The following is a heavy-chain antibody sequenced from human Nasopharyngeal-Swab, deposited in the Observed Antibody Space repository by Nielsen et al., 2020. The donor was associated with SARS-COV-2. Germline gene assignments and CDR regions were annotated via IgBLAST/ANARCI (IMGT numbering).Heavy chain of an antibody. Sequence: GESLKISCAASGFTFSDYYMSWIRQAPGRGLEWVSYISSSGSTIYYADSVKGRFTISRDNAKNSLYLQMNSLRAEDTAVYYCAKDYYGSGGAYYFDYWGQGTLVTVSS. V-gene: IGHV3-11*04. J-gene: IGHJ4*02. CDR1: GFTFSDYY. D-gene: IGHD3-10*01. CDR3: AKDYYGSGGAYYFDY. CDR2: ISSSGSTI.